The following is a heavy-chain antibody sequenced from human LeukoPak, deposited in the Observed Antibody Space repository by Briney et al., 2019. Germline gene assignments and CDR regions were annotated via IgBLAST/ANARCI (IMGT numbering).Heavy chain of an antibody. J-gene: IGHJ4*02. CDR2: INPSGGNT. CDR3: ARDLAGYDILTY. V-gene: IGHV1-46*01. Sequence: ASVKVSCKASGYTFTSYYIHWVRQAPGQGLEWMGIINPSGGNTSYAQKFQGRVTMTRDTSTSTVYMELSGLRSEDTAVYYCARDLAGYDILTYWGQGTLVTVSS. CDR1: GYTFTSYY. D-gene: IGHD3-9*01.